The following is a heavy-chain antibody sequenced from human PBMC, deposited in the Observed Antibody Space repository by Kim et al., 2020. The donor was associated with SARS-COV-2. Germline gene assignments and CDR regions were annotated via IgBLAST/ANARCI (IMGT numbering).Heavy chain of an antibody. J-gene: IGHJ4*02. CDR3: AKEGDCGGDCYLDY. D-gene: IGHD2-21*01. V-gene: IGHV3-23*01. Sequence: ADSAKGRFTISRDNSKNTLYLQMNSLRAEDTAVYYCAKEGDCGGDCYLDYWGQGTLVTVSS.